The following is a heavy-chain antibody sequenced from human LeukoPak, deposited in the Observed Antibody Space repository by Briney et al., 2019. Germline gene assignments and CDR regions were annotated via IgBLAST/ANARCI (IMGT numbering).Heavy chain of an antibody. CDR3: TIDSNSGWTGY. V-gene: IGHV3-15*01. CDR2: IRTKSEGTI. Sequence: GGSLRLSCAASGFTFSNAWMSWVRQAPGKGPEWVGRIRTKSEGTIEYAAPVKGRFTISRDDSKDTLYLQMNSLESEDTAVYYCTIDSNSGWTGYWGQGTLVTASS. D-gene: IGHD6-19*01. CDR1: GFTFSNAW. J-gene: IGHJ4*02.